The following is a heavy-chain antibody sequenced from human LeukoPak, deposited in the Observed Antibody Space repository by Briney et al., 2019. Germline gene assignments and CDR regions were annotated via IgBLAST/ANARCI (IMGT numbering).Heavy chain of an antibody. CDR2: ISGRDDST. J-gene: IGHJ4*02. CDR3: AKWGDYDVLTGYYDSDY. Sequence: GASLRLSCAASGFSFSNYAMSGVRQVPGKGLEWVSAISGRDDSTYYADSVKGRFTISRDTSKNTLYLQMNSLRAEDTAVYYCAKWGDYDVLTGYYDSDYWGQGTLVTVSS. CDR1: GFSFSNYA. D-gene: IGHD3-9*01. V-gene: IGHV3-23*01.